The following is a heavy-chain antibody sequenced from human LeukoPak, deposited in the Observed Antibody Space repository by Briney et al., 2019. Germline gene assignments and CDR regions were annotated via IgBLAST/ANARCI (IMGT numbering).Heavy chain of an antibody. D-gene: IGHD3-22*01. CDR3: ARDRNYYDSSDYYYEGDAFDI. Sequence: SETLSLTCAVYGGSFSGYYWSWIRQPPGKGLEWIGEINHSGSTNYNPSLKSRVTISVDTSKNQFSLKLSSVTAADTAVYFCARDRNYYDSSDYYYEGDAFDIWGQGTMVTVSS. CDR1: GGSFSGYY. V-gene: IGHV4-34*01. CDR2: INHSGST. J-gene: IGHJ3*02.